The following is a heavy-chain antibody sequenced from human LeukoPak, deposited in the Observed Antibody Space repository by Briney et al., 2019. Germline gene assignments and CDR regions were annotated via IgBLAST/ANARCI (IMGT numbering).Heavy chain of an antibody. V-gene: IGHV4-39*07. CDR3: ARRNNYDLYGMDV. CDR2: IYYSGHT. Sequence: PSETLSLTCTVSGDSITNKNFYWGWIRKPPGKDLEWIGSIYYSGHTYYNPSLKSRVTISVDTSKNQFSLKLSSVTAADTAVYYCARRNNYDLYGMDVWGQGTTVTVSS. D-gene: IGHD3-3*01. CDR1: GDSITNKNFY. J-gene: IGHJ6*02.